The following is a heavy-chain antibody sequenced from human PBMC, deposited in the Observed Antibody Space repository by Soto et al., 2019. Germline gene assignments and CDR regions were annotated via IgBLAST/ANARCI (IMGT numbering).Heavy chain of an antibody. J-gene: IGHJ6*02. Sequence: VQLVQSGAEVKKPGASVKVSCKASGYTFTGYYMHWVRQAPGQGLEWMGWINPNSGCTNYAQKFQGRVTMTRDTSISTAYMELSRLRSDDTAVYYGARNKLELRPLYDDDYGMDVCGQGTTFTVSS. CDR2: INPNSGCT. D-gene: IGHD1-7*01. CDR3: ARNKLELRPLYDDDYGMDV. CDR1: GYTFTGYY. V-gene: IGHV1-2*02.